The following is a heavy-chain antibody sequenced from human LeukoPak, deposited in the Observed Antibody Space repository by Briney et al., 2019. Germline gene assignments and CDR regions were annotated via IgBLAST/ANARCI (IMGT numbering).Heavy chain of an antibody. CDR3: ARGRGPYGWFDP. CDR1: GFTFSNYW. J-gene: IGHJ5*02. CDR2: IKYDGSEK. Sequence: GGSLRLSCATSGFTFSNYWMSWVRQAPGKGLEWVANIKYDGSEKYYEDSVKGRLTISRDNAKNTLYLQMNSLRAEDTAVYYCARGRGPYGWFDPWGQGTLVTVSS. D-gene: IGHD3-10*01. V-gene: IGHV3-7*01.